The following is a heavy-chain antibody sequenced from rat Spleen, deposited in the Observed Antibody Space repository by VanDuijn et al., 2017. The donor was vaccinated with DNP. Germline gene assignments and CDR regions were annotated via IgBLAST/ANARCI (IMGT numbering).Heavy chain of an antibody. CDR2: VNTGTENT. D-gene: IGHD1-4*01. J-gene: IGHJ2*01. Sequence: QVQLQQSGAELAKPGSSVKISCKASGYTFTSYYISWIKQTTGQGLEYIGYVNTGTENTDYNEKFKGKATLTVDKSSSTAFMQLSSLTPDDSAVYYCAGRPPPTRGPCDYWGQGVTVTVSS. CDR1: GYTFTSYY. V-gene: IGHV1-43*01. CDR3: AGRPPPTRGPCDY.